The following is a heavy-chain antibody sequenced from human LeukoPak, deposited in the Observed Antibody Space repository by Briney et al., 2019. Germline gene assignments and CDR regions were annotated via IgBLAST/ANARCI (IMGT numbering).Heavy chain of an antibody. V-gene: IGHV1-2*02. CDR1: GYTFTGYY. CDR2: INPNSGGT. Sequence: GASVKVSCKASGYTFTGYYMHWVRQAPGQGLEWMGWINPNSGGTNYAQKFQGRVTMTRDTSISTAYMELSRLRSDDTAVYYCARDFEVAVAGTLDYWGQGTLVTVSS. CDR3: ARDFEVAVAGTLDY. J-gene: IGHJ4*02. D-gene: IGHD6-19*01.